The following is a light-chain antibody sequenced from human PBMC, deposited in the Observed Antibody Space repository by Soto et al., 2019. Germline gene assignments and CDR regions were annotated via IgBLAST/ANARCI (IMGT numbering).Light chain of an antibody. CDR2: GAS. CDR3: QQYNNWPPIT. CDR1: QSVSSN. V-gene: IGKV3-15*01. J-gene: IGKJ5*01. Sequence: EIVLTQSPGTLSLSPGERATLCCRASQSVSSNYLAWYQQKPGQAPRLLIYGASTRATGISARFSGSGSGTECTLTISSLQSEDFAVYYCQQYNNWPPITFGQGTRLEIK.